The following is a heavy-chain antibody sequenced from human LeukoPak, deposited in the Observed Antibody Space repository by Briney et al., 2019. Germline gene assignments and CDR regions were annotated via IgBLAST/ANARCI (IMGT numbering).Heavy chain of an antibody. CDR1: GASFSTNY. J-gene: IGHJ6*03. V-gene: IGHV4-59*01. CDR2: VFDSGST. CDR3: ARLYQQSKWKYYYYYMDV. Sequence: SETLSLTCSVSGASFSTNYWSWIRQSPGRGLEWIGYVFDSGSTNYNPSLKSRVTISVDTSTKQFSLRLSSVTAADTAVYYCARLYQQSKWKYYYYYMDVWGKGTAVTVSS. D-gene: IGHD1-1*01.